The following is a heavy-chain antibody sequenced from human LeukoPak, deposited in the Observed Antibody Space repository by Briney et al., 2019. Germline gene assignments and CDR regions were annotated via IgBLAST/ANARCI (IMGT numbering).Heavy chain of an antibody. J-gene: IGHJ3*02. CDR2: IYSGGST. CDR1: GFTVSSNY. CDR3: ARGGHILTGYYDAFDI. D-gene: IGHD3-9*01. Sequence: GGSLRLSCAASGFTVSSNYMSWVRQAPRKGLEWVSVIYSGGSTYYADSVKGRFTISRDNSKNTLYLQMNSLRAEDTAVYYCARGGHILTGYYDAFDIWGQGTMVTVSS. V-gene: IGHV3-66*01.